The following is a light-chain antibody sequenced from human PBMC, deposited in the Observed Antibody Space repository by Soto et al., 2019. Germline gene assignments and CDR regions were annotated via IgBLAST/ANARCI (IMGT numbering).Light chain of an antibody. CDR1: SSDVGGYNY. J-gene: IGLJ1*01. V-gene: IGLV2-14*01. CDR2: EVS. Sequence: QSVLTQPASVSGSPGQSITISCTGTSSDVGGYNYVSWYQHHPGKAPRLIIYEVSNRPSGVSNRFSGSKSGNTASLTISGLQADDEADYYCSSHTSSSTVVFGIGTKVTVL. CDR3: SSHTSSSTVV.